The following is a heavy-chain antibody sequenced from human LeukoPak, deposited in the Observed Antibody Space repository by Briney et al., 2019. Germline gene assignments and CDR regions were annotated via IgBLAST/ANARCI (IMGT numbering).Heavy chain of an antibody. CDR1: GGSISSSSYY. J-gene: IGHJ4*02. D-gene: IGHD3-10*01. CDR3: ATVDMVRGVSRNYNDS. V-gene: IGHV4-39*07. CDR2: IYYSGST. Sequence: SETLSLTCTVSGGSISSSSYYWGWIGQAPGKGLEWIGSIYYSGSTYYNPSLKSRVTISVDTSKDQFSLKLSSVTAADTAVYYCATVDMVRGVSRNYNDSWGQGTLVTVSS.